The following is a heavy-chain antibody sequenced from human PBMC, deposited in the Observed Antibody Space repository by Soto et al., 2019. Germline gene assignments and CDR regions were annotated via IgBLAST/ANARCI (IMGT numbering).Heavy chain of an antibody. CDR2: IWYDGSNK. CDR1: GFTFSSYG. V-gene: IGHV3-33*01. CDR3: ARDGALITMMGYFDY. Sequence: QVQLVESGGGVVQPGRSLRLSCAASGFTFSSYGMHWVRQAPGKGLERVAVIWYDGSNKYYADSVKGRFTISRDNSKNTLYLQMNSLRAEDTAVYYCARDGALITMMGYFDYWGQGTLVTVSS. J-gene: IGHJ4*02. D-gene: IGHD3-22*01.